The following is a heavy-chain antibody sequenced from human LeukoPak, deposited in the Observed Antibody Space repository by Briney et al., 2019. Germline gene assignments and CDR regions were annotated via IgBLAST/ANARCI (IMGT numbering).Heavy chain of an antibody. CDR2: ISGGGETT. D-gene: IGHD4-17*01. CDR1: GSTFNNYA. Sequence: PGGSLRLSCAASGSTFNNYAMNWVRQAPGKGLEWVSSISGGGETTYYADSAKGRFTISRDNSQNTLHLQMNSLRAEDTAVYYCARDYADYVGYFFFDYWGQGTLVTVSS. CDR3: ARDYADYVGYFFFDY. V-gene: IGHV3-23*01. J-gene: IGHJ4*02.